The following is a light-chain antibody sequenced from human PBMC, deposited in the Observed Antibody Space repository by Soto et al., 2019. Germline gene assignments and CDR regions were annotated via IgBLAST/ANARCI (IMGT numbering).Light chain of an antibody. J-gene: IGKJ1*01. Sequence: DIPMIQSPCSLSASVGDRGTITCQASQDISNYLNWYQQKPGKAPKLLIYDSSNLETGVPSRFSGSGSGTDFTFPISSLQPEDFALYYCQQYQNLWTFGQGTKVDI. CDR3: QQYQNLWT. CDR1: QDISNY. CDR2: DSS. V-gene: IGKV1-33*01.